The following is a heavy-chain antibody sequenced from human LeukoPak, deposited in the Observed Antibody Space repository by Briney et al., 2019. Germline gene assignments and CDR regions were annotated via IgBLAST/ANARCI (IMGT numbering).Heavy chain of an antibody. Sequence: PSETLSLTCTVSGGSISDYYWSWIRQSPVRGLEWIGYLYYSGNTNYNPYLKSRLTISRDMAKNQFSLKLSSVTSADTAVYYCARGEYEDLVDNWGQGTLVTVSS. J-gene: IGHJ4*02. CDR2: LYYSGNT. CDR3: ARGEYEDLVDN. CDR1: GGSISDYY. D-gene: IGHD1-26*01. V-gene: IGHV4-59*01.